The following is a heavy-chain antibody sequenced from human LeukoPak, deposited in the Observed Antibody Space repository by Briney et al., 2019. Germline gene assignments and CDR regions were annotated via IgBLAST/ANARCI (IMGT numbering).Heavy chain of an antibody. Sequence: ASVKVSCKASGYTFTSYDINWVRQATGQGPEWMGWMNPNSGNTGYAQKFQGRVTMTRNTSISTAYMELSSLRSEDTAVYYCATHYGSGSPRAYYYYYMDVWGKGTTVTVSS. D-gene: IGHD3-10*01. J-gene: IGHJ6*03. CDR1: GYTFTSYD. V-gene: IGHV1-8*01. CDR3: ATHYGSGSPRAYYYYYMDV. CDR2: MNPNSGNT.